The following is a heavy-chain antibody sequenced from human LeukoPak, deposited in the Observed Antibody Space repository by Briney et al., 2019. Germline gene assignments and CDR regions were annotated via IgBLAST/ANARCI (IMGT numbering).Heavy chain of an antibody. CDR3: ATDFDNTGLQGFGP. CDR2: IHYRGST. J-gene: IGHJ5*02. V-gene: IGHV4-39*02. CDR1: GGSISSSSYY. Sequence: SETLSLTCTVSGGSISSSSYYWGWTRQPPGKGLEWIGSIHYRGSTYYTSSPKSQVIISVDASKNQFSLKLTSATAADTAVYYCATDFDNTGLQGFGPWGQGTLVTVSS. D-gene: IGHD2-8*02.